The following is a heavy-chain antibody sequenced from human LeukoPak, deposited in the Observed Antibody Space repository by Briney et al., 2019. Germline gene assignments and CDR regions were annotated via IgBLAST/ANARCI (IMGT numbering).Heavy chain of an antibody. CDR2: MSYSRNT. Sequence: TSETLSLTCTVSGDSISSYYWAWIRQPPGKGLEWIGYMSYSRNTNYNPSLKSRVTISVDTSKNHLSLKLTSVTAADTAMYYCARETDYYDSSGHGSLDYWGQGTLVSVSS. V-gene: IGHV4-59*01. CDR3: ARETDYYDSSGHGSLDY. D-gene: IGHD3-22*01. CDR1: GDSISSYY. J-gene: IGHJ4*02.